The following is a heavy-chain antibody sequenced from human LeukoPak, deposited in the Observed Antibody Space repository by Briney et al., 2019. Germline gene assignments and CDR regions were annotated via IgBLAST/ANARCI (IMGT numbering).Heavy chain of an antibody. CDR2: LWYDGVNT. V-gene: IGHV3-33*01. D-gene: IGHD6-13*01. CDR3: ARAQDSSSWYLDS. CDR1: GFSISTYG. Sequence: GGSLRLSCAASGFSISTYGMHWVRQAPGKGLKWVAVLWYDGVNTYYADSVKGRFTISRDNSKNTLYLQMNSLRAEDAAVYYCARAQDSSSWYLDSWGQGTLVTVSS. J-gene: IGHJ4*02.